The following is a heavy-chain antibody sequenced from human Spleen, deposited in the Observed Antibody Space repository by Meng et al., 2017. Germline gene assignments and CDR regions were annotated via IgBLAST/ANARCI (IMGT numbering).Heavy chain of an antibody. Sequence: GESLKISCAASGFTFSSYAMHWVRQAPGKGLEWVAVISYDGSNKYYADSVKRRFTISRDNSKNTLYLQMNSLRAEDTAVYYCARDSYYYDSSSSPYYYGMDVWGQGTTVTVSS. CDR3: ARDSYYYDSSSSPYYYGMDV. D-gene: IGHD3-22*01. CDR2: ISYDGSNK. V-gene: IGHV3-30*01. CDR1: GFTFSSYA. J-gene: IGHJ6*02.